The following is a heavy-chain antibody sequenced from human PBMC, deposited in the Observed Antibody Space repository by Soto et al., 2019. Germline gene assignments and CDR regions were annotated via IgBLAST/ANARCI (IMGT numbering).Heavy chain of an antibody. V-gene: IGHV3-11*01. J-gene: IGHJ4*02. CDR1: GFTFSDYY. CDR2: ISSSGSII. Sequence: KRGGSLRLSXAASGFTFSDYYMSWIRQAPGKGLEWVSYISSSGSIIYYEDSVKGRFTISRDNAKNSLYLQLNSLRAEDTAVYYCARDLGYYASDGYFDYWGQGTLVTVSS. CDR3: ARDLGYYASDGYFDY. D-gene: IGHD3-22*01.